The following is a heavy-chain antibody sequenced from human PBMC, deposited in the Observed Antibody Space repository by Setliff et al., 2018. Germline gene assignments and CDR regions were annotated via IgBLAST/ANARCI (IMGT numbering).Heavy chain of an antibody. J-gene: IGHJ4*02. CDR2: VYYSGDT. Sequence: SETLSLTCSVSGGSISNSDYYWDWIRQPPGKGLEWIGRVYYSGDTYYIPSLLSRVAISVDTSKNQFSLKLSSVTAADTSVYFCARHRPNLPFDAWGQGALVTVSS. V-gene: IGHV4-39*01. D-gene: IGHD7-27*01. CDR1: GGSISNSDYY. CDR3: ARHRPNLPFDA.